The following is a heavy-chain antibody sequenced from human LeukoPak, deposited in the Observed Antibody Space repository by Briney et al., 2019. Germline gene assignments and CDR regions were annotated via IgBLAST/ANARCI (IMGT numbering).Heavy chain of an antibody. CDR2: TTYSGST. CDR3: ASGHYGSGSRLDY. Sequence: PSETLSLTCTVSGGSISSYYWSWIRQPPGKGLEWIGYTTYSGSTNYNASLKSRVTISLDTSKNRFSLKLTSVTAADTAVYYCASGHYGSGSRLDYWGQGTLVTVSS. CDR1: GGSISSYY. J-gene: IGHJ4*02. D-gene: IGHD3-10*01. V-gene: IGHV4-59*01.